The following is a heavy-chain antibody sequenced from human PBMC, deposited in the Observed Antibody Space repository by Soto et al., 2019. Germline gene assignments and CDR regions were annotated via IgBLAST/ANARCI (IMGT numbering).Heavy chain of an antibody. CDR2: INPNSGGT. Sequence: ASVKVSCKASGGTFSSYAISWVRQAPGQGLEWMGGINPNSGGTNYAQKFQGRVTMTRDTSISTAYMELSRLRSDDTAVYYCARTNIARSAFDIWGQGTMVTVSS. V-gene: IGHV1-2*02. CDR1: GGTFSSYA. J-gene: IGHJ3*02. CDR3: ARTNIARSAFDI. D-gene: IGHD5-12*01.